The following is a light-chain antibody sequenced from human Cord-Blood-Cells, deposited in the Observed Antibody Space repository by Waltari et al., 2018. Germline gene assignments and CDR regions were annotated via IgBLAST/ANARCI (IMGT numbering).Light chain of an antibody. V-gene: IGLV2-11*01. CDR2: DVS. J-gene: IGLJ3*02. Sequence: QSALTQPRSVSGSPGQSVTISCTGTSSVVGGYNYVSWYQQHPGKAPKLMIYDVSKRPSGVPDRFSGSKSGNTASLTISGLQAEDEADYYCCSYAGSYTLKVFGGGTKLTVL. CDR3: CSYAGSYTLKV. CDR1: SSVVGGYNY.